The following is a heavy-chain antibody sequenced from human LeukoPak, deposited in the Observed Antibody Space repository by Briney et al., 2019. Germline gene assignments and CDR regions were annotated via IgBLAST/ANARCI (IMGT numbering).Heavy chain of an antibody. CDR2: TYFRSKWFN. D-gene: IGHD3-10*01. Sequence: SQTLSLTCAISGDGVSSNSAAWYWIRQSPSRGLEWLGRTYFRSKWFNDYAVSVKSRITVSADPFKNQFSLQLNSVTPEDTAVYYCARDPSGDQGLDYWGQGTLVTVSS. J-gene: IGHJ4*02. CDR1: GDGVSSNSAA. CDR3: ARDPSGDQGLDY. V-gene: IGHV6-1*01.